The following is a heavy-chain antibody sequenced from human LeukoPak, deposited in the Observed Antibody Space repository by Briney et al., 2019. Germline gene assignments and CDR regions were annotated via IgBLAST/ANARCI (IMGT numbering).Heavy chain of an antibody. Sequence: GGSLRLSCAASGFSASSNYMNWVRQAPGKGLEWVSAICTGGTTYYADSVKGRFTISRDNSKNTLYLQMNSLRAEDTAVYYCARDKLGSGYSSDFDYWGQGTLVTASS. D-gene: IGHD6-19*01. CDR2: ICTGGTT. J-gene: IGHJ4*02. CDR3: ARDKLGSGYSSDFDY. CDR1: GFSASSNY. V-gene: IGHV3-66*02.